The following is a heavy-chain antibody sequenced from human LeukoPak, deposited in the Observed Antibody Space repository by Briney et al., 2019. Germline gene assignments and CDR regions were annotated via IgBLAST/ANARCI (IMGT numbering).Heavy chain of an antibody. Sequence: SETQSLTCTVSGGSISSSSYYWGWIRQPPGKGLEWIGSIYYSGSTYYNPSLKSRVTISVDTSKNQFSLKLSSVTAADTAVYYCARDPPARYSSGLAGFDPWGQGTLVTVSS. CDR2: IYYSGST. V-gene: IGHV4-39*07. CDR1: GGSISSSSYY. D-gene: IGHD6-19*01. J-gene: IGHJ5*02. CDR3: ARDPPARYSSGLAGFDP.